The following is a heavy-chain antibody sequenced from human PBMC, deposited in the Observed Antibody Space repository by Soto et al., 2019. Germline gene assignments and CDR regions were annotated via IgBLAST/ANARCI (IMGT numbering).Heavy chain of an antibody. CDR3: ATRVSYYYGSGSYFY. CDR1: GGSFSGYY. CDR2: INHSGST. J-gene: IGHJ4*02. V-gene: IGHV4-34*01. Sequence: SETLSLTCAVYGGSFSGYYWSWIRQPPGKGLEWIGEINHSGSTNYNPSLKSRVTISVDTSKNQFSLKLSSVTAADTAVYYCATRVSYYYGSGSYFYRAQGTLVTVSS. D-gene: IGHD3-10*01.